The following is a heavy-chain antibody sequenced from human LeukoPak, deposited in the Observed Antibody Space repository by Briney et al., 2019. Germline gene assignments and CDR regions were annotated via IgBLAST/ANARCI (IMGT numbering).Heavy chain of an antibody. V-gene: IGHV3-48*01. CDR3: ARDIIATPPGY. D-gene: IGHD6-6*01. J-gene: IGHJ4*02. Sequence: PGGSLRLACAASGFTFSNYSMNWVRQAPGKGLEWVSYISSGSSTTYYADSVKGRFTISRDNAKNSLYLQMNSLRAEDTAVYYCARDIIATPPGYWGQGTLVTVSS. CDR1: GFTFSNYS. CDR2: ISSGSSTT.